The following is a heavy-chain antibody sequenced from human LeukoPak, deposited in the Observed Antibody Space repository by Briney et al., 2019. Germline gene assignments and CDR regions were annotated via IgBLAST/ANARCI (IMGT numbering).Heavy chain of an antibody. Sequence: GGSLRLSCAASGFTFSSYSMNWVRQAPGKGLEWVSYIISSSSTIYYADSVKGRFTISRDNAKNSLYLQMNSLRDEDTAVYYCARLPSLWFGELVIDYWGQGTLVTVSS. D-gene: IGHD3-10*01. CDR2: IISSSSTI. CDR3: ARLPSLWFGELVIDY. CDR1: GFTFSSYS. J-gene: IGHJ4*02. V-gene: IGHV3-48*02.